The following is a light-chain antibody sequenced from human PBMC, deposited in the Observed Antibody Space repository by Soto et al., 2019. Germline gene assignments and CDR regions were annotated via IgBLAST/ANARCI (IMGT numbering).Light chain of an antibody. V-gene: IGLV2-14*01. CDR1: SSNIGGYDS. CDR2: AVN. Sequence: QSALSQPASVSGSPGQSITISCTGTSSNIGGYDSVSWYQQYPDKAPQLIIYAVNNRPSGVSLRFSGSKSGDTASLSISGLQADDEATYSCGSYTTGTTPYVFGPGTKLTVL. CDR3: GSYTTGTTPYV. J-gene: IGLJ1*01.